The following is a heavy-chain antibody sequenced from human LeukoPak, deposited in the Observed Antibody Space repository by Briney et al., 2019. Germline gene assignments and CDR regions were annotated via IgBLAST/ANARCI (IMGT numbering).Heavy chain of an antibody. CDR3: ARVRYSSGWSYFDY. V-gene: IGHV1-2*06. CDR2: INPNSGGT. Sequence: ASVKVSFKASGYTFTGYYMHWVRQAPGQGLEWMGRINPNSGGTNYAQKFQGRVTMTRDTSISTAYMELSRLRSDDTAVYYCARVRYSSGWSYFDYWGQGTLVTVSS. D-gene: IGHD6-19*01. J-gene: IGHJ4*02. CDR1: GYTFTGYY.